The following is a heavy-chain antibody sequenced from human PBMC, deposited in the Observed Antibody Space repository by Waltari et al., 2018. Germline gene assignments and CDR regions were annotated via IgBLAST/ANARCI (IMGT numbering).Heavy chain of an antibody. V-gene: IGHV3-74*01. CDR1: GFTFSNSW. Sequence: EVQLVESGGGLVQSGGSLRLSCAASGFTFSNSWRHWVRQAPGKGLVWVSYINSDGSDTTYADSVKGRFTISRDNAKNTVYLQMNSLRAEDTAIYYCARDWSYSMDVWGKGTTVTVSS. CDR3: ARDWSYSMDV. CDR2: INSDGSDT. J-gene: IGHJ6*04. D-gene: IGHD2-15*01.